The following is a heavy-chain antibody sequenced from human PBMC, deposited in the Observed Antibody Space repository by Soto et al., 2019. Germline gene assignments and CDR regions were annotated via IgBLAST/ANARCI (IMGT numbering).Heavy chain of an antibody. Sequence: ASVKVSCKASGYTFSSYGISWGRQAPGQGLEWMGWISAYNGNTNYAQKLQGRVTMTTDTSTSTAYMELRSLRSDDTAVYYCARDFGSTVENWFDPWGQGTLVTVS. CDR2: ISAYNGNT. CDR1: GYTFSSYG. CDR3: ARDFGSTVENWFDP. D-gene: IGHD3-3*01. J-gene: IGHJ5*02. V-gene: IGHV1-18*01.